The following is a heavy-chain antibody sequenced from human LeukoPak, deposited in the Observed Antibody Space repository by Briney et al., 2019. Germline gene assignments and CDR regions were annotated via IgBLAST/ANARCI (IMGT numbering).Heavy chain of an antibody. Sequence: ASLKVSCKASGYTFTTYGISWVRQAPGQGLEWMGWINGYNGNTNYAQKLQGRVTMTTDTSTSTAYMELRSLRSDDTAVYYCARSQAYYYDSSGYGGLDYWGQGTLVTVSS. D-gene: IGHD3-22*01. CDR3: ARSQAYYYDSSGYGGLDY. CDR1: GYTFTTYG. V-gene: IGHV1-18*01. J-gene: IGHJ4*02. CDR2: INGYNGNT.